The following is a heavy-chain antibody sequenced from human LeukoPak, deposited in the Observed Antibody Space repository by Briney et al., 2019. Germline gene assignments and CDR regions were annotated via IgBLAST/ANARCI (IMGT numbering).Heavy chain of an antibody. V-gene: IGHV1-24*01. CDR1: GYTLTELS. D-gene: IGHD3-16*02. CDR2: SDPEDGET. Sequence: GASVKVSRKVSGYTLTELSMHWVRQAPGKGLEWMGGSDPEDGETIYAQKFQGRVTMTEDTSTDTAYMELSSLRSEDTAVYYCATVMITFGGVIVHPRAFDYWGQGTLVTVSS. J-gene: IGHJ4*02. CDR3: ATVMITFGGVIVHPRAFDY.